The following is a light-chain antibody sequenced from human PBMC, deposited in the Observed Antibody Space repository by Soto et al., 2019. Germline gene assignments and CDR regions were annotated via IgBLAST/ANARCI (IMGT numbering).Light chain of an antibody. CDR1: QSVSNNY. V-gene: IGKV3-20*01. CDR3: QQYGSSGT. CDR2: GAS. J-gene: IGKJ1*01. Sequence: VLTQSPSTVSLSPGERATLSCRASQSVSNNYLAWYQQKPGQAPRLLIYGASNRATGIPDRFSGSGSGTDFTLTISRLEPEDFAVYYCQQYGSSGTFGQGTKVDIK.